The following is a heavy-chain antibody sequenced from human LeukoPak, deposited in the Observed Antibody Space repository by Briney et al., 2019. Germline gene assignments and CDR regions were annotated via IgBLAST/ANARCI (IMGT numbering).Heavy chain of an antibody. V-gene: IGHV4-39*02. CDR3: AKDVYYDSSGPYVY. Sequence: PSETLSLTCTVSGGPISSSRYYWGWIRQPPGKGLEWIGSIYYSGSTYYNPSLKSRVTISVDTSKNQFSLKLSSVTAADTAVYYCAKDVYYDSSGPYVYWGQGTLVTVSS. CDR2: IYYSGST. J-gene: IGHJ4*02. D-gene: IGHD3-22*01. CDR1: GGPISSSRYY.